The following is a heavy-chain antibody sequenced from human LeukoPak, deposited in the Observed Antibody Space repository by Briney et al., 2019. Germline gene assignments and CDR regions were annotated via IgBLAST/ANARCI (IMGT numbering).Heavy chain of an antibody. Sequence: ASVKVSCKVSGYTLTELSMHWVRQAPGKGLEWTGAFDPEDGETIYAQKFQGRVTMTEDTSTDTAYMELSSLRSEDTAVYYCATHSGSYYYYYMDVWGKGTTVTVSS. CDR2: FDPEDGET. J-gene: IGHJ6*03. CDR3: ATHSGSYYYYYMDV. V-gene: IGHV1-24*01. CDR1: GYTLTELS. D-gene: IGHD1-26*01.